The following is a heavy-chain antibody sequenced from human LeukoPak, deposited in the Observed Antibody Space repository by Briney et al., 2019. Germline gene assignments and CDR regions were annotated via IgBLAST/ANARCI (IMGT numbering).Heavy chain of an antibody. Sequence: SETLSLTCAVYGGSFSGYYWSWIRQPPGKGLEWIGEINHSGSTNYNPSLKSRVTISVDTSKNQFSLKLSSVTAADTAVYYCARMGFLEWLPAAYYYMDVWGKGTTVTVSS. CDR1: GGSFSGYY. J-gene: IGHJ6*03. D-gene: IGHD3-3*01. CDR3: ARMGFLEWLPAAYYYMDV. V-gene: IGHV4-34*01. CDR2: INHSGST.